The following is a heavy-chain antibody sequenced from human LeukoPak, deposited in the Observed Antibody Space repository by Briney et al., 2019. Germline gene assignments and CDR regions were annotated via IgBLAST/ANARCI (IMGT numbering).Heavy chain of an antibody. V-gene: IGHV3-23*01. J-gene: IGHJ4*02. CDR2: ISGSGGST. D-gene: IGHD6-19*01. CDR1: GFKFNSYA. Sequence: GGSLRLSCAASGFKFNSYAMSWVRHAPGKGLEWVSTISGSGGSTYYADSPKGRFTISRDNSKNTLYVQMNSLRPEDTAVYYCAKDAYLIAVAGNYFEYWGQGTLVTVSS. CDR3: AKDAYLIAVAGNYFEY.